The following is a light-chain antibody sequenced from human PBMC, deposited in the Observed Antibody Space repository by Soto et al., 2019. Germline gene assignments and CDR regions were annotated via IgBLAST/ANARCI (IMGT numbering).Light chain of an antibody. CDR1: QGISSY. J-gene: IGKJ1*01. V-gene: IGKV1-8*01. Sequence: AIRMTQSPSSLSASTGDRVTITCRASQGISSYLAWYQQKPGKAPKLLIYAASTLQSGVPSRFSGSGPGTDFTLSISCLQSEDFATYYCQQYYSYFTWAFGQGTKVEIK. CDR3: QQYYSYFTWA. CDR2: AAS.